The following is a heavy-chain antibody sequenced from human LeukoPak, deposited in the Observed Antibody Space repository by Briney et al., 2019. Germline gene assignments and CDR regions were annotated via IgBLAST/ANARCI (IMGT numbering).Heavy chain of an antibody. J-gene: IGHJ4*02. CDR3: ARMDNWNYAPLDY. D-gene: IGHD1-7*01. Sequence: PGGSLRLSCAASGFTFISYSMNWVRQAPGKGLEWVSSISSSSSYIYYADSVKGRFTISRDNAKNSLYLQMNSLRAEDTAVYYCARMDNWNYAPLDYWGQGTLVTVSS. CDR1: GFTFISYS. CDR2: ISSSSSYI. V-gene: IGHV3-21*01.